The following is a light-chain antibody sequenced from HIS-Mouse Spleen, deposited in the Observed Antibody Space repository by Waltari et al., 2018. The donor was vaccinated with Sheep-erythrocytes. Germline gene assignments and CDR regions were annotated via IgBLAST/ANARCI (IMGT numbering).Light chain of an antibody. CDR1: SSNIGSNP. CDR2: SNN. Sequence: QSVLTQPPSASGTPGQRVTISCSGSSSNIGSNPVTWYQQLPGTAPKLLRDSNNRPPSGVSGRFSGSKSGTSAALASSGLQSEDEADYYCAAWDDSLNGPVFGGGTKLTVL. V-gene: IGLV1-44*01. J-gene: IGLJ3*02. CDR3: AAWDDSLNGPV.